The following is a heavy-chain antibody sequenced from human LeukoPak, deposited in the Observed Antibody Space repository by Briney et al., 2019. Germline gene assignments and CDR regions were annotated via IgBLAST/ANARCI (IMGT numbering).Heavy chain of an antibody. CDR2: ITNKANGYST. CDR3: ARSTRGSLDY. V-gene: IGHV3-72*01. J-gene: IGHJ4*02. D-gene: IGHD2-2*01. CDR1: GFTLTDHY. Sequence: AGGSLRLFCAAAGFTLTDHYMDWARQAPGKGLEWVCRITNKANGYSTDYATSVKGRFTISRDDSENSVYLQMNSLKTDDTAMYYCARSTRGSLDYWGQGTLVTVSS.